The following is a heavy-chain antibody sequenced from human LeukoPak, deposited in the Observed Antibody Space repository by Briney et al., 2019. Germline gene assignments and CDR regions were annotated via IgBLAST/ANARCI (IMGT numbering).Heavy chain of an antibody. J-gene: IGHJ3*02. D-gene: IGHD6-19*01. V-gene: IGHV1-2*02. CDR2: INPNSGGT. CDR3: ARDYSSGSGDAFDI. Sequence: GASVKVSCKASGGTFSSYAISWVRQAPGQGLEWMGWINPNSGGTNYAQKFQGRVTMTRDTSISTAYMELSRLRSDDTAVYYCARDYSSGSGDAFDIWGQGTMVTVSS. CDR1: GGTFSSYA.